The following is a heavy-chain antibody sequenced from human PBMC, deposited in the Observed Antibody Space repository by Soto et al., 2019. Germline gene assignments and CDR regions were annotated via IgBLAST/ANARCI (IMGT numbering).Heavy chain of an antibody. CDR3: ARVAGDFWSVPGPDP. V-gene: IGHV1-18*01. Sequence: ASVKVSCKASGYTFTSYGISWLRQAPGQGLEWMGWISAYNGNTNYAQKLQGRVTMTTDTSTSTAYMELRSLRSDDTAVYYCARVAGDFWSVPGPDPWGQGTLVTVSS. CDR1: GYTFTSYG. CDR2: ISAYNGNT. J-gene: IGHJ5*02. D-gene: IGHD3-3*01.